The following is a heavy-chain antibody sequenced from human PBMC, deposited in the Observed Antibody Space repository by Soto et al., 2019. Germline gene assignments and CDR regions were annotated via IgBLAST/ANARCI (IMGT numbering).Heavy chain of an antibody. D-gene: IGHD4-4*01. J-gene: IGHJ4*02. CDR1: AFSVSNNY. Sequence: GGSLRLSCVASAFSVSNNYMSWLRQAPGKGLEWVSVMYSAGDTYYANSVKGRFTISRDNLRNTLYLQMNSLRGEDTAVYYCSGSLGLQDYWGQGTLVTVSS. CDR2: MYSAGDT. V-gene: IGHV3-66*01. CDR3: SGSLGLQDY.